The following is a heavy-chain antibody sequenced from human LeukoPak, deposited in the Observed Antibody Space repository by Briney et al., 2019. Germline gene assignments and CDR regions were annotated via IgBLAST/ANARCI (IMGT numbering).Heavy chain of an antibody. CDR2: IIPILGIA. CDR3: ARPNGRITIFTDAFDI. CDR1: GGTFSSYA. Sequence: SVKVSCKASGGTFSSYAISWVRQAPGQGLEWMGRIIPILGIANYAQKFQGRVTITADESTSTAYMELSSLRSEDTAVYYCARPNGRITIFTDAFDIWGQGTMVTVSS. V-gene: IGHV1-69*04. J-gene: IGHJ3*02. D-gene: IGHD3-3*01.